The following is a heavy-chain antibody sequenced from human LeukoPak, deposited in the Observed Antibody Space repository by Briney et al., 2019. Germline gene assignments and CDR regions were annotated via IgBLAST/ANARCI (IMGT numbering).Heavy chain of an antibody. J-gene: IGHJ4*02. V-gene: IGHV3-72*01. CDR1: GFTFSDHY. CDR3: TRVDYGDSHYFHY. Sequence: GGSLRLSCAVSGFTFSDHYMDWVRQAPGKGLEGVGRTRNKANSYTTAYAASVKGRFTISRDGSQNSLYLQMNSLKPEDTAVYYCTRVDYGDSHYFHYWGQGTLVTVSS. CDR2: TRNKANSYTT. D-gene: IGHD4-17*01.